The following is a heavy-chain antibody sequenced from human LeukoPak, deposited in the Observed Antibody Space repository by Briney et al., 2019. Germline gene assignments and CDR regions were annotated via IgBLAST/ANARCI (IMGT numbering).Heavy chain of an antibody. J-gene: IGHJ3*02. Sequence: ASVKVSCKASGYTFTSYAKNWVRQASGQALEWMGCINTNTGNPTYAQGFTGRFVFSLDTSVSTAYLQISSLKAEDTAVYYCARDRYDILGLVIAFDIWGQGTMVTVSS. V-gene: IGHV7-4-1*02. D-gene: IGHD3/OR15-3a*01. CDR3: ARDRYDILGLVIAFDI. CDR1: GYTFTSYA. CDR2: INTNTGNP.